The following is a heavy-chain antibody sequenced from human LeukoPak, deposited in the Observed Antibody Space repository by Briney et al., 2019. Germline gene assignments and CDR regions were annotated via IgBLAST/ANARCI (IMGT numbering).Heavy chain of an antibody. Sequence: SQTLSLTCTVSGGSISSGGYYWSWIRQHPGKGLEWIGYIYYNGNAYYNPSLTSRVSISVDTSKNQFSLKLSSVTAADTAVYYCARDGANTAVVPGPWSQGTLVTVSS. CDR1: GGSISSGGYY. D-gene: IGHD5-18*01. V-gene: IGHV4-31*03. J-gene: IGHJ4*02. CDR2: IYYNGNA. CDR3: ARDGANTAVVPGP.